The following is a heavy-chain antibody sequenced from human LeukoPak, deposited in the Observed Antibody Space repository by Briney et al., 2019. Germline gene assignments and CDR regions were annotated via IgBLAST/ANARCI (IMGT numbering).Heavy chain of an antibody. CDR1: VGSNSSYY. V-gene: IGHV4-59*01. CDR2: IHYNGST. J-gene: IGHJ5*02. D-gene: IGHD6-13*01. CDR3: ARAPYSSSWYVWFDP. Sequence: SETLSLARTVSVGSNSSYYWRWIRQPPGKGLEWIGYIHYNGSTNYNPSLKSRVTISVDTSKNQFSLKLSSVTAADTAVYYCARAPYSSSWYVWFDPWGQGTLVTVSS.